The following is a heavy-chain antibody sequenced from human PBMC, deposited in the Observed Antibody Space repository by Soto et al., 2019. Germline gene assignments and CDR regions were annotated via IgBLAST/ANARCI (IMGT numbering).Heavy chain of an antibody. D-gene: IGHD3-10*01. J-gene: IGHJ4*02. V-gene: IGHV4-39*01. CDR1: TDSSSFTNSY. CDR3: ARHRIEVVWRGFDF. CDR2: SSYNGGT. Sequence: SETLSLTCTVSTDSSSFTNSYWGWIRQPPGKGLQWIGSSSYNGGTFYNPSLKGRVVISFDTSKKQSSLRVTSVTAADTAVYFCARHRIEVVWRGFDFWGQGSPVTVSS.